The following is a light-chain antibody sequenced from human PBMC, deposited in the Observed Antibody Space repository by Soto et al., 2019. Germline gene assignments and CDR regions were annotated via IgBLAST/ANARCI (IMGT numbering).Light chain of an antibody. CDR1: QSVSSN. Sequence: EVVLTQSPATLSLSPGERATLSCRASQSVSSNLAWYQQKPGQAPRLLIYGASNRASGIPARFSGSGSGSDFTLTISSLEHEDFEVYYCQQRRDWHRTFRQGTKV. CDR2: GAS. J-gene: IGKJ1*01. CDR3: QQRRDWHRT. V-gene: IGKV3-11*01.